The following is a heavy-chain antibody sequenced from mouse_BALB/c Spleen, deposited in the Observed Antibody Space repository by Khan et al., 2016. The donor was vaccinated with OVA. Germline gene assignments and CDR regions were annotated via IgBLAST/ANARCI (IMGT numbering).Heavy chain of an antibody. CDR1: GFTFSTYG. Sequence: EVQLVESGGDLVKPEGSLKLSCAASGFTFSTYGMSWVRQTPDKRLEWVATISSGGSYTYYPDSVQGRFTISRDNAKNTLYLQMSSLKSEDTAMLYCERLAYYYDSEGFAYWGQGTLVTVSA. J-gene: IGHJ3*01. CDR2: ISSGGSYT. V-gene: IGHV5-6*01. D-gene: IGHD1-1*01. CDR3: ERLAYYYDSEGFAY.